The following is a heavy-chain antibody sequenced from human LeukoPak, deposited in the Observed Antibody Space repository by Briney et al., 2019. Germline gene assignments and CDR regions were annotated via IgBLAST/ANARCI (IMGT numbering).Heavy chain of an antibody. V-gene: IGHV3-23*01. CDR1: GFSFNNNA. CDR3: ARCNASCYANAFDV. CDR2: INGGGDGT. D-gene: IGHD2-2*01. Sequence: GGSLRLSCAASGFSFNNNAMSWVRQAPGKGLEWVSAINGGGDGTEYADSVKGRFTISRDNSKKTLYLQMNSLRPEDTAVYYCARCNASCYANAFDVWGQGILLTVSS. J-gene: IGHJ3*01.